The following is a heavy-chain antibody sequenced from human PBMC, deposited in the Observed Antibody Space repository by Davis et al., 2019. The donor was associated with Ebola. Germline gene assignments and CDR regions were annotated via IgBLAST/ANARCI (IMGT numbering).Heavy chain of an antibody. V-gene: IGHV4-59*08. J-gene: IGHJ4*02. D-gene: IGHD3-3*01. CDR2: MSYSGRS. Sequence: SETLSLTCTVSGVSVSRHYWSWIRQPPGKGLEWIGYMSYSGRSDYRPSLRSRVTISIDTSKNDFSLKLSSVTAADTAVYFCARRERFLEWPHRGGDYWGQGTLVTVSS. CDR3: ARRERFLEWPHRGGDY. CDR1: GVSVSRHY.